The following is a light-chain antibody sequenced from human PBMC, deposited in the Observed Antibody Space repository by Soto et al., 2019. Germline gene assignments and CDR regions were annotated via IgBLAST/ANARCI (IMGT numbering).Light chain of an antibody. Sequence: EIVLTQSPGTLSLSPGERATLSCRASQSVSSTFLAWYQQKPGQAPRLLIHGASTRATGIPDRFSGSASGTDFTLTINRLEPEDFAVYYCQLYGISPHFGQGTRLEIK. V-gene: IGKV3-20*01. CDR2: GAS. CDR1: QSVSSTF. J-gene: IGKJ5*01. CDR3: QLYGISPH.